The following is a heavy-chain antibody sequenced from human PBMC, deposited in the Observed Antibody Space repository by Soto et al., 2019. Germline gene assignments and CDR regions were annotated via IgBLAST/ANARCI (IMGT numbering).Heavy chain of an antibody. CDR3: ARDGVAIVVVVAAGFDY. CDR2: ISYDGSNK. V-gene: IGHV3-30-3*01. Sequence: QVQLVESGGGVVQPGRSLRLSCAASGFTFSSYAMHWVRQAPGKGLEWVAVISYDGSNKYYADSVKGRFTISRDNSKNGLYLQMNSLRAEDTAVYYCARDGVAIVVVVAAGFDYWGQGTLVTVSS. J-gene: IGHJ4*02. D-gene: IGHD2-15*01. CDR1: GFTFSSYA.